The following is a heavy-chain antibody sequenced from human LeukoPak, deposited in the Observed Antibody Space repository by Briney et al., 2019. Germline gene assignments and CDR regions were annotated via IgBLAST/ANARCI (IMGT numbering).Heavy chain of an antibody. J-gene: IGHJ4*02. Sequence: GGSLRLSCAASGFTFSSYWMHWVRQAPGKGLVWVSRINSDGSSTSYADSVKGRFTISRDNSKNTVSLQMSSLRAEDTALYYCVKDGLAFCGGDCYSYFDYWGQGTLVTVSS. CDR2: INSDGSST. D-gene: IGHD2-21*02. CDR1: GFTFSSYW. CDR3: VKDGLAFCGGDCYSYFDY. V-gene: IGHV3-74*01.